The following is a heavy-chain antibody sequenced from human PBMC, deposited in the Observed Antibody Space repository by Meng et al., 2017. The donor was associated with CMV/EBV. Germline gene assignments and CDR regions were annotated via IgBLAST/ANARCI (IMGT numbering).Heavy chain of an antibody. CDR1: GYTFTSYD. D-gene: IGHD3-3*01. J-gene: IGHJ5*02. CDR3: ARGTKGYYDFWSGYRPGPWFDP. Sequence: ASVKVSCKASGYTFTSYDINWVRQATGQGLEWMGWMNPNSGNTGYAQKFQGRVTITRNTSISTAYMELSSLRSEDTAVYYCARGTKGYYDFWSGYRPGPWFDPWGLGTLVTVSS. CDR2: MNPNSGNT. V-gene: IGHV1-8*03.